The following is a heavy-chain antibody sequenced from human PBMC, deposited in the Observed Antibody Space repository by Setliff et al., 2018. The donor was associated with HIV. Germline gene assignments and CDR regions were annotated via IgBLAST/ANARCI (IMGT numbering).Heavy chain of an antibody. J-gene: IGHJ6*02. CDR1: GYTFTDYY. Sequence: ASVKVSCKASGYTFTDYYIHWVRQAPGQGLEWMGWINSASGGTNYAQNFQGRVTVTRDTSINTAYVELNSLKSDDTAVYYCARYLVVVPVAVGGLDVWGQGTTVTVSS. CDR3: ARYLVVVPVAVGGLDV. V-gene: IGHV1-2*02. CDR2: INSASGGT. D-gene: IGHD2-2*01.